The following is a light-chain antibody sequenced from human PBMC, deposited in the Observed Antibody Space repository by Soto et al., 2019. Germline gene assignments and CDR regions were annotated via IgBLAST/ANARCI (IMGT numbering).Light chain of an antibody. CDR2: MAS. CDR3: EQYNVYSPT. Sequence: DIQMTQSPSTLSASVGDRVTITCRASQSISSWLAWYQQKPGKAPNLLIYMASTLESGVPSRFSGSGSGTEFTLTITSLQPDDFATYYCEQYNVYSPTFGQGTK. J-gene: IGKJ1*01. V-gene: IGKV1-5*03. CDR1: QSISSW.